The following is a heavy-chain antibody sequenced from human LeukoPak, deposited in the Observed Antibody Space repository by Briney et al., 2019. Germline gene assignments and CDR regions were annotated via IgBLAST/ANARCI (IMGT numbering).Heavy chain of an antibody. CDR1: GGTFSSYA. V-gene: IGHV1-69*04. CDR3: AGNLGCSYGYLTDY. J-gene: IGHJ4*02. Sequence: SVKVSCKASGGTFSSYAISWVRQAPGQGLEWMGRIIPILGIANYAQKFQGRVTITADKSTSTAYMELSSLRSEDTAVYYCAGNLGCSYGYLTDYWGQGTLVTVSS. CDR2: IIPILGIA. D-gene: IGHD5-18*01.